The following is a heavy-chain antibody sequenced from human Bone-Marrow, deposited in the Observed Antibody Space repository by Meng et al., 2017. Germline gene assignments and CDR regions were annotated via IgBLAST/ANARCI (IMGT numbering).Heavy chain of an antibody. J-gene: IGHJ4*01. CDR3: SGHVDY. V-gene: IGHV3-15*01. CDR1: GFTFSNAW. CDR2: MKSNVDGGTV. Sequence: EVQLVESGGGFVKPGGSLRLSRAASGFTFSNAWMTWVRQAPGKGLEWIGRMKSNVDGGTVDYAAAVKGRFFISRDDSENTFYLQMNSLKTEDTAVYYCSGHVDYWGHGTLVTVSS.